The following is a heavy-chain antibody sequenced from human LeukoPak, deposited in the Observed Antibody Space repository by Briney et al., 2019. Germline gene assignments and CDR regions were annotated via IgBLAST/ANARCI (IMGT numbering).Heavy chain of an antibody. CDR1: GFTFSSYS. D-gene: IGHD3-16*02. CDR2: ISSSGSYM. V-gene: IGHV3-21*01. J-gene: IGHJ4*02. Sequence: GGSLRLSCAASGFTFSSYSMNWVRHAPGKGLEWVSSISSSGSYMYYADSVKGRFTISRDNAKNSLYLQMNSLRAEDTAVYYCARLTFGGVIGFDYWGQGTLVTVSS. CDR3: ARLTFGGVIGFDY.